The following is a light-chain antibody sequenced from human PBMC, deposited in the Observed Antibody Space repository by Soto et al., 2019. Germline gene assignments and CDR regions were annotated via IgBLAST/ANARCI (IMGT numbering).Light chain of an antibody. CDR2: DAS. Sequence: EIVLTQSPATLSLSPGERATLSCRASQNVRSYLAWYQQKPGQAPRLLIHDASSRATSIPDRFSGSGSGTHFTLPISSLEPEVSAVYYCQQRTNWPTSTFGQGTRLEIK. CDR1: QNVRSY. CDR3: QQRTNWPTST. J-gene: IGKJ5*01. V-gene: IGKV3-11*01.